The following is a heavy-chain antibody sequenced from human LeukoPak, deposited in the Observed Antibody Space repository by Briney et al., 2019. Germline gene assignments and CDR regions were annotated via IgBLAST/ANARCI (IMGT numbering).Heavy chain of an antibody. J-gene: IGHJ6*03. CDR2: INPKSGGT. Sequence: GASVKVSCKASGYTFTGYYMHWVRQAPGQGLEWIGWINPKSGGTNYAQKFQDRVTMTRDTSISTAYMELSRLRSDDTAVYYCARVYYYYMDVWGKGTTVTVSS. CDR3: ARVYYYYMDV. CDR1: GYTFTGYY. V-gene: IGHV1-2*02.